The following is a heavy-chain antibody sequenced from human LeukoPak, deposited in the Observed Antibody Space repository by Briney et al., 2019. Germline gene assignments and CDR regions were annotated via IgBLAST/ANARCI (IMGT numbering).Heavy chain of an antibody. CDR3: ARRSRGLRFLEWLSDDY. CDR2: IYPGDSDT. J-gene: IGHJ4*02. V-gene: IGHV5-51*01. D-gene: IGHD3-3*01. Sequence: GESLKISCKGSGYRFTSYWIGWVRQMPGKGLEWMGIIYPGDSDTRYSPSFQGQVTISADKSISTAYLQWSSLKASDTAMYYCARRSRGLRFLEWLSDDYWGQGTLVTVSS. CDR1: GYRFTSYW.